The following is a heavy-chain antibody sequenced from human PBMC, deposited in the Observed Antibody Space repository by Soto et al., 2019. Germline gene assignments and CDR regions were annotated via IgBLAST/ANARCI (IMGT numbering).Heavy chain of an antibody. Sequence: PGGSLRLSCAASGFTFSSYAMSWVRQAPGKGLEWVSAISGSGGSTYYADSVKGRFTISRDNSKNTLYLQMNSLRAEDTAVYYCARLCGGDCYSVDNDYWGQGTLVTVSS. V-gene: IGHV3-23*01. D-gene: IGHD2-21*02. J-gene: IGHJ4*02. CDR2: ISGSGGST. CDR1: GFTFSSYA. CDR3: ARLCGGDCYSVDNDY.